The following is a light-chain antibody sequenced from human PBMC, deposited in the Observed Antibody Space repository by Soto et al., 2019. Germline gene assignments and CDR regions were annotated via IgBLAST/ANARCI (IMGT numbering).Light chain of an antibody. J-gene: IGKJ1*01. CDR3: QQYPRT. V-gene: IGKV3-20*01. CDR1: QSVSSN. Sequence: EFVLTQSPATLSLSPGERATLSCRASQSVSSNLAWYQQKPGQAPRLLIYGASSRATGIPDRFSGSGSGTDFTLTISRLEPEDFAVYYCQQYPRTFGQGTKVDI. CDR2: GAS.